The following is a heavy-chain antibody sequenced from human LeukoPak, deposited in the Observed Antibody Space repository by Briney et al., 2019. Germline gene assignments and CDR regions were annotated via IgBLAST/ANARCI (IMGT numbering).Heavy chain of an antibody. V-gene: IGHV3-53*01. D-gene: IGHD3-10*01. CDR3: ASGSGSYRAPYYYMDV. J-gene: IGHJ6*03. Sequence: GGSLRLSCVASGFTVSSNYMSWVRQAPGKGLEWVSVIYSGGSTYYADSVKGRFTISRDNSKNTLYLQMHSLRAEDTAVYYCASGSGSYRAPYYYMDVWGTGTTVTVSS. CDR2: IYSGGST. CDR1: GFTVSSNY.